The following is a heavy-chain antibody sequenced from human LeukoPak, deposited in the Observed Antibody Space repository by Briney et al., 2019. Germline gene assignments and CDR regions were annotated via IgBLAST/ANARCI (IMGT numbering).Heavy chain of an antibody. V-gene: IGHV3-30-3*01. CDR2: ISYDGSNK. Sequence: PGRSLRLSCAASGFTFSSYAMHWVRQAPGKGLEWVAVISYDGSNKYYADSVKGRFTISRDNSKNTLYLQMNSLRTEDTVVYYCARESSGSYHYYYGMDVWGQGTTVTVSS. J-gene: IGHJ6*02. D-gene: IGHD3-10*01. CDR1: GFTFSSYA. CDR3: ARESSGSYHYYYGMDV.